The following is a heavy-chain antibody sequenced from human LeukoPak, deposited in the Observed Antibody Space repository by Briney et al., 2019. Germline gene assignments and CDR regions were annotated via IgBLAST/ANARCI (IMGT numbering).Heavy chain of an antibody. Sequence: GASVKVSCKASGYTFTIYGISWVRQAPGQGLEWMGWISAYNGNTNYAQKLQGRVTMTTDTSTSTAYMELRSLRSDDTAVYYCARDKNVYYYDFWSGYRPYGMDVWGQGTTVTVSS. J-gene: IGHJ6*02. D-gene: IGHD3-3*01. CDR1: GYTFTIYG. CDR2: ISAYNGNT. V-gene: IGHV1-18*01. CDR3: ARDKNVYYYDFWSGYRPYGMDV.